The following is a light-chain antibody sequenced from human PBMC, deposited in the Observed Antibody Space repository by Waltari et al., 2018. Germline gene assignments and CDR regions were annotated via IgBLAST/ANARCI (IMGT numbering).Light chain of an antibody. CDR2: EGS. CDR3: CSYAGSSTWV. V-gene: IGLV2-23*01. Sequence: QSALTQPASVSGSPGQSITISCTRTSSDVVSYNLVSWYQQHPGKAPKLMIYEGSKRPSGVSNRFSGSKSGNTASLTISGLQAEDEADYYCCSYAGSSTWVFGGGTKLTVL. J-gene: IGLJ3*02. CDR1: SSDVVSYNL.